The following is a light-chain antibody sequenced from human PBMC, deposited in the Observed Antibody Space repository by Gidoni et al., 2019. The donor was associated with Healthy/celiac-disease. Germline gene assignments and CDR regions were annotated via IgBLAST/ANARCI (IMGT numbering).Light chain of an antibody. V-gene: IGKV1-39*01. CDR2: AAS. Sequence: DIQFTQPPPSLSASVGDRVTITCRASQSISSYLNWYQQKPGKAPKLLIYAASSLQSGVPSRFSGSGSGTDFTLTISSLQPEDFATYYCQQSYSTPPFTFGPXTKVDIK. CDR1: QSISSY. J-gene: IGKJ3*01. CDR3: QQSYSTPPFT.